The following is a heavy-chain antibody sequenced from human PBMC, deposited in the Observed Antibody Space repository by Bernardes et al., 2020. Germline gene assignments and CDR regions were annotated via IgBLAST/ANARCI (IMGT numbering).Heavy chain of an antibody. CDR2: ISSSSRYI. CDR1: GFTFRSSS. Sequence: GGSLRLSCAASGFTFRSSSMNWVRQAPGPGLAWVSSISSSSRYIYYADSVKGRFTISRDNAKNSLYLQMNSLRAEDTAVYYCARDRSSGFRSYYYMDVWGKGTTVTVSS. D-gene: IGHD2-15*01. V-gene: IGHV3-21*01. CDR3: ARDRSSGFRSYYYMDV. J-gene: IGHJ6*03.